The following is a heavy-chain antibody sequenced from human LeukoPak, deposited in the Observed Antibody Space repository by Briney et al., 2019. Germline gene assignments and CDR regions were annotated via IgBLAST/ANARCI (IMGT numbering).Heavy chain of an antibody. CDR1: GYTFTSYY. CDR3: ASSGVESGSYDY. J-gene: IGHJ4*02. V-gene: IGHV1-46*01. CDR2: INPSGGST. D-gene: IGHD1-26*01. Sequence: ASVKVSCKASGYTFTSYYMHWVRQAPGQGLEWMGLINPSGGSTSYAQKFQGRVTMTRDTSTSTVYMELSSLRSEDTAVYYCASSGVESGSYDYWGQGTLVTVSS.